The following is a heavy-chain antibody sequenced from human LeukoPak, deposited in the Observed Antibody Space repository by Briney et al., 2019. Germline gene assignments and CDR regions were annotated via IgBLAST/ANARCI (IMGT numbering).Heavy chain of an antibody. CDR3: ARVPTVLRYFDWLNP. Sequence: ASVKVSCKASGYTFTSYAMHWVRQAPGQRLGWMGWINAGNGNTKYSQKFQGRVTITRDTSASTAYMELSSLRSEDTAVYYCARVPTVLRYFDWLNPWGQGTLVTVSS. CDR2: INAGNGNT. CDR1: GYTFTSYA. V-gene: IGHV1-3*01. J-gene: IGHJ5*02. D-gene: IGHD3-9*01.